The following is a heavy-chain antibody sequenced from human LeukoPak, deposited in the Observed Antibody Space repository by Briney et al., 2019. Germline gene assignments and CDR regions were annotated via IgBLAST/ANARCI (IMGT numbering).Heavy chain of an antibody. J-gene: IGHJ4*02. V-gene: IGHV1-69*13. CDR3: ATGSSGYYESDY. Sequence: SVKVSCKASGGTFSSYAISWVRQAPGQGLEWMGGIIPIFGTANYAQKFQGRVTITADESTSTAYMELSSLRSEDTAVYYCATGSSGYYESDYWGQGTLVTVSS. CDR1: GGTFSSYA. D-gene: IGHD3-22*01. CDR2: IIPIFGTA.